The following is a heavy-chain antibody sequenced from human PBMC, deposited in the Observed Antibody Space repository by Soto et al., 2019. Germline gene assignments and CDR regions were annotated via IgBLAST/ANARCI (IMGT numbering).Heavy chain of an antibody. CDR2: ISGSGDTK. V-gene: IGHV3-48*02. J-gene: IGHJ4*02. D-gene: IGHD2-8*01. CDR3: AKYCSSDVCFDY. Sequence: GGSLRLSCASSGFTFSSCSMNWVRQAPGKGLEWVSFISGSGDTKYYADSVKGRFTISRDNAKNSLYLQMSSLRDEDAAVYYCAKYCSSDVCFDYWGQGTLVTVSS. CDR1: GFTFSSCS.